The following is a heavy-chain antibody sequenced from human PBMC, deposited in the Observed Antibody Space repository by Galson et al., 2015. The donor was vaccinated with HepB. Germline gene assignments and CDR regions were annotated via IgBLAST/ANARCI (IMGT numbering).Heavy chain of an antibody. CDR3: AKSTGGNPSSAAYWYFDL. D-gene: IGHD4-23*01. CDR1: GFTFSSYA. V-gene: IGHV3-23*01. J-gene: IGHJ2*01. Sequence: SLRLSCAASGFTFSSYAMSWVRQAPGKGLEWVSAISGSGGSTYYADSVKGRFTISRDNSKNTLYLQMNSLRAEDTAVYYCAKSTGGNPSSAAYWYFDLWGRGTLVTVSS. CDR2: ISGSGGST.